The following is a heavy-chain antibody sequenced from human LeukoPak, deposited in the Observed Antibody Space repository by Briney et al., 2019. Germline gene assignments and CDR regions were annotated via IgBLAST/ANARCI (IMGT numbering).Heavy chain of an antibody. CDR1: GYSITSGYF. J-gene: IGHJ4*02. D-gene: IGHD3-3*01. CDR3: ARLPGDFWSAYYADS. CDR2: IYHGGSS. V-gene: IGHV4-38-2*02. Sequence: SSETLSLTCTVSGYSITSGYFWGWIRQPPGKGLELIGTIYHGGSSYSHPSLQSRVTISVDTSKNQFSLKLISMTAADTAVYYCARLPGDFWSAYYADSGGQGTLVTVSS.